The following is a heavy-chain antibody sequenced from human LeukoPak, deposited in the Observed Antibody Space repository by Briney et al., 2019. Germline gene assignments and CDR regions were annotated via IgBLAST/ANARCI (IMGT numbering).Heavy chain of an antibody. CDR2: LSGSGSSA. CDR1: GFTFSSYA. J-gene: IGHJ4*02. CDR3: AKSLTNLGDD. V-gene: IGHV3-23*01. D-gene: IGHD3-9*01. Sequence: PGGSLRLSCAASGFTFSSYAMSWVRQAPGKGLEWVSGLSGSGSSAYYADSVKGRFTISRDNSKNTLYLQMNSLRPEDTAVYYCAKSLTNLGDDWGQGALVTVSS.